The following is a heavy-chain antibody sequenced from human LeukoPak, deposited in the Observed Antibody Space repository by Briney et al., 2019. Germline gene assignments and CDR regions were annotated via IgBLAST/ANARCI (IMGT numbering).Heavy chain of an antibody. V-gene: IGHV4-4*07. J-gene: IGHJ3*02. CDR1: GGSISSYY. CDR3: ARQYYDILTGYDRGDAFDI. Sequence: SETLSLTCTVSGGSISSYYWCWIRQPAGKGLQWIGRIYTSGSTNYNTPLKSRVTMSVDTSKNQFSLKLSSVPAADTAVYYCARQYYDILTGYDRGDAFDIWGQGTMVTVSS. D-gene: IGHD3-9*01. CDR2: IYTSGST.